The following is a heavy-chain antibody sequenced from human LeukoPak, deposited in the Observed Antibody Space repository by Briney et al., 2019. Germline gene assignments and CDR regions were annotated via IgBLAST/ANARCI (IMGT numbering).Heavy chain of an antibody. CDR3: ARERGTIFGVVITNYYYYGMDV. D-gene: IGHD3-3*01. J-gene: IGHJ6*02. Sequence: GGSLRLSCAASGFTFSSYAMHWVRQAPGKGLEWVAVISYDGRNKYYADSVKGRFTISRDNSKNTLYLQMNSLRAEDTAVYYCARERGTIFGVVITNYYYYGMDVWGQGTTVTVSS. CDR1: GFTFSSYA. V-gene: IGHV3-30*04. CDR2: ISYDGRNK.